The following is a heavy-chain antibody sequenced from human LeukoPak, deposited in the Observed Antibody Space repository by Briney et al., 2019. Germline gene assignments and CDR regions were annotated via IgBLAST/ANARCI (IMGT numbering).Heavy chain of an antibody. Sequence: ESGGSQRLSCAASGFTFSSYGMHWVRQAPGKGLEWVALIWYDGSNKYYADSVKGRFTISRDDSKNTVYLQMNSLRAEDTAVYSCARELSPVVKYSFDSWGQGTQVTVSS. D-gene: IGHD2-15*01. CDR1: GFTFSSYG. CDR2: IWYDGSNK. V-gene: IGHV3-33*01. CDR3: ARELSPVVKYSFDS. J-gene: IGHJ4*02.